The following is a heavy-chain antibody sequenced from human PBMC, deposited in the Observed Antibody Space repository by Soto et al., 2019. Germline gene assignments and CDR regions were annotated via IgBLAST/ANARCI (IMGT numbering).Heavy chain of an antibody. Sequence: QVQLQESGPGLVEPSQTLSLTCTVSGGSISSGGYYWSWIRQHPGKGLECIGYIYYSGSAYYNPSASTFYNPSLDSRVTISVDTSQNQFSLKLNSVTVADTALYYCARGFLEWLSHPYYGMDVWGQGTSVTVSS. V-gene: IGHV4-31*03. CDR2: IYYSGSAYYNPSAST. CDR1: GGSISSGGYY. J-gene: IGHJ6*02. D-gene: IGHD3-3*01. CDR3: ARGFLEWLSHPYYGMDV.